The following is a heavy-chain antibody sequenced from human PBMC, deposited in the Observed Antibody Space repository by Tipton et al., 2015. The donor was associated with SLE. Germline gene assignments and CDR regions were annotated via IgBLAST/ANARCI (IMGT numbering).Heavy chain of an antibody. CDR1: GGSVSTPIW. D-gene: IGHD2-21*02. Sequence: TLSLTCAVSGGSVSTPIWWTWVRQSPGKGLEWIGEIFHSGRTNYNLSLKSRVTMSVDTSKNQVSLKLTSVTAADTAVYYCARGRVTWRGAIIGVDVWGQGTTVTVSS. CDR3: ARGRVTWRGAIIGVDV. V-gene: IGHV4-4*02. J-gene: IGHJ6*02. CDR2: IFHSGRT.